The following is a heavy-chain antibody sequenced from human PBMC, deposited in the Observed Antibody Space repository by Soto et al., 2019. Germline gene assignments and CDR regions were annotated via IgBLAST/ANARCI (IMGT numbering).Heavy chain of an antibody. D-gene: IGHD3-3*01. CDR2: ISGSGGST. CDR3: AKNSDTILGVGMTYYYYYMDV. CDR1: GFTFSSYA. J-gene: IGHJ6*03. Sequence: EVQLLESGGGLVQPGGSLRLSCAASGFTFSSYAMSWVRQAPGKGLEWVSAISGSGGSTYYADSVKGRFTISRDNSKNTLYLQMNSLRAEDTAVYYCAKNSDTILGVGMTYYYYYMDVWGKGTTVTVSS. V-gene: IGHV3-23*01.